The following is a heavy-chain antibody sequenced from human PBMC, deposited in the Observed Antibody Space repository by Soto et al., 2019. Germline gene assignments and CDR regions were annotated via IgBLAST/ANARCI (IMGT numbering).Heavy chain of an antibody. V-gene: IGHV4-59*01. CDR3: ARVPAGHYDTSNYPLHYLAY. J-gene: IGHJ4*02. Sequence: PSETLSLTCTVSGGSISSYYCSWIRQPPGKGLEYIGYIYYSGSTNYNPSLKSRVTISVDTSKNQFSLKLRSVTAADTAVYYCARVPAGHYDTSNYPLHYLAYWGQGTPVTVS. CDR2: IYYSGST. D-gene: IGHD3-22*01. CDR1: GGSISSYY.